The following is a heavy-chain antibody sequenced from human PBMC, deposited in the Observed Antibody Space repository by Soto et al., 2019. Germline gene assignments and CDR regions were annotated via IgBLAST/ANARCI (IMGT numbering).Heavy chain of an antibody. D-gene: IGHD2-15*01. V-gene: IGHV1-46*03. CDR2: INPSGGST. J-gene: IGHJ4*02. Sequence: ASVKVSCKASGYTFTSYYMHWVRQAPGQGLEWMGIINPSGGSTTYAQKFQGRVTMTRGTSTSTVYMELSSLRSEDTAVHYCASVYCSGGSCYSIDYWGQGTLVTVSS. CDR3: ASVYCSGGSCYSIDY. CDR1: GYTFTSYY.